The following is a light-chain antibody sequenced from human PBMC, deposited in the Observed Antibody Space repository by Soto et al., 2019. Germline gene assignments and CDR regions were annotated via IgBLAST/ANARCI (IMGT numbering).Light chain of an antibody. CDR1: QSVSSSY. Sequence: EIVLTQSPGTLSLSPGERATLSCWASQSVSSSYLAWYQQKPGQAPRLLIYGASSRATDIPDRFSGSGSGTDFTLTISRLEPEDFAVYYCHQYGSSPRTFGRGTKVDI. CDR2: GAS. CDR3: HQYGSSPRT. J-gene: IGKJ1*01. V-gene: IGKV3-20*01.